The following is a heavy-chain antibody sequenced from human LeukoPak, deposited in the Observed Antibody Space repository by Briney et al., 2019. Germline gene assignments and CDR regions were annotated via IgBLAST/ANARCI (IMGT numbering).Heavy chain of an antibody. CDR3: ARGGITGTTPPDY. Sequence: SDTLSLTCAVYGGSFRGYYWSWIRQPPGKGLEWIGEINHSGSTNYNPSLKSRVTISVDTSKSQFSLKLSSVTAADTAVYYCARGGITGTTPPDYWGQGTLVTVSS. D-gene: IGHD1-20*01. CDR1: GGSFRGYY. V-gene: IGHV4-34*01. J-gene: IGHJ4*02. CDR2: INHSGST.